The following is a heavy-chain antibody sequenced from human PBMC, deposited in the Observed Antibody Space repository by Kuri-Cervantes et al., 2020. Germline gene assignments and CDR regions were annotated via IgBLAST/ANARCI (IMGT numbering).Heavy chain of an antibody. D-gene: IGHD1-1*01. CDR2: IYYTGST. V-gene: IGHV4-30-4*01. J-gene: IGHJ5*02. Sequence: SETLSLTCTVSGGSISSGDYYWSWIRQPPGKGLEWIGYIYYTGSTHYNPSFKSRLIISIDTSKNQFSLKLSSVTVADTAVYYCARETGWFDPWGQGALVTVSS. CDR3: ARETGWFDP. CDR1: GGSISSGDYY.